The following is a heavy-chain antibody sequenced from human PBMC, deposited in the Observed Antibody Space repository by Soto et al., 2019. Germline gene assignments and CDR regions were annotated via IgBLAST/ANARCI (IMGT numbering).Heavy chain of an antibody. V-gene: IGHV3-48*01. CDR3: AREYCSSTSCLNWFDP. CDR1: GFSCSSDS. D-gene: IGHD2-2*01. CDR2: ISSRSSTI. J-gene: IGHJ5*02. Sequence: GGTLRLCCAASGFSCSSDSMNWVGQAPGKRLERVSYISSRSSTIYYAESVKGRVTISRDNAKNSLYLQMNSLRAEDTAVYYCAREYCSSTSCLNWFDPWGQGTLVTVSS.